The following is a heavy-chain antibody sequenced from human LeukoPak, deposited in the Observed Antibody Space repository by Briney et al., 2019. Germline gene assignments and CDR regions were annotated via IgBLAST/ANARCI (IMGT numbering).Heavy chain of an antibody. CDR3: ARGRVVRGVTGRNYYYYYMDV. CDR2: IKQDGSEK. V-gene: IGHV3-7*01. D-gene: IGHD3-10*01. J-gene: IGHJ6*03. CDR1: GFTFSSYW. Sequence: GGSLRLSCAASGFTFSSYWMSWVRQAPGKGLEWVANIKQDGSEKYYVDSVKGRFTISRDNAKNSLYLQMNSLRAEDTAVYYCARGRVVRGVTGRNYYYYYMDVWGKGTTVTISS.